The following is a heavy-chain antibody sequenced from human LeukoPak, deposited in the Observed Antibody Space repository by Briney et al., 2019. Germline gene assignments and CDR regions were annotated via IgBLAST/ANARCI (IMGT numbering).Heavy chain of an antibody. J-gene: IGHJ6*02. V-gene: IGHV4-39*01. CDR3: ATLPAVAADPYYGMDV. CDR1: GGSISSSNYY. Sequence: SETLSLTCTVSGGSISSSNYYWGWIRQPPGKGLEWIGNIYHSGRTYYNPSLKSRVTIFVDTSKNQFSLKVTSVTAADTAVYYCATLPAVAADPYYGMDVWGQGTTVTVSS. D-gene: IGHD2-15*01. CDR2: IYHSGRT.